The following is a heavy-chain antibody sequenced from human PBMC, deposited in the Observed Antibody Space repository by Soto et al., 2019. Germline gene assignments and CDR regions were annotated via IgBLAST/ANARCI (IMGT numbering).Heavy chain of an antibody. J-gene: IGHJ4*02. CDR1: GYAFTTYG. D-gene: IGHD6-6*01. CDR2: ISAHNGNT. Sequence: QVHLVQSGAEVKKPGASVKVSCKGSGYAFTTYGITWVRQAPGQGLEWMGWISAHNGNTNYAQKLQGRVTVTRDTSTSTAYMELRSLRSDDTAVYYCARGRDGDYWGQGAQVTVSS. V-gene: IGHV1-18*01. CDR3: ARGRDGDY.